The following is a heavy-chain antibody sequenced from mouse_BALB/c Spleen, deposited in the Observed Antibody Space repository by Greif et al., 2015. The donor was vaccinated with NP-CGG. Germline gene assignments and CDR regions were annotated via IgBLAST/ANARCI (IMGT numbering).Heavy chain of an antibody. D-gene: IGHD2-14*01. V-gene: IGHV2-9*02. CDR3: ARAYYRYEYYFDY. CDR1: GFSLTSYG. J-gene: IGHJ2*01. CDR2: IWAGGST. Sequence: VQLVESGPGLVAPSQSLSITCTVSGFSLTSYGVHWVRQPPGKGLEWLGVIWAGGSTNYNSALMSRLSISRDNSKSQVFLKMNSLQTDDTAMYYCARAYYRYEYYFDYWGQGTTLTVSS.